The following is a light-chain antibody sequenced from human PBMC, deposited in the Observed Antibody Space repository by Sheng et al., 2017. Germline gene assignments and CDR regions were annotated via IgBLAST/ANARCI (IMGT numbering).Light chain of an antibody. CDR2: DAS. CDR3: QQYGSSPPMYT. J-gene: IGKJ2*01. Sequence: ESVLTQSPVTLSLSPGEGATLSCRASQNVSSYLAWYQQKVGQAPRLLIYDASKRATGIPARFSGSGSGTDFTLTISSLEPEDFAVYYCQQYGSSPPMYTFGQGTKLEIK. CDR1: QNVSSY. V-gene: IGKV3-11*01.